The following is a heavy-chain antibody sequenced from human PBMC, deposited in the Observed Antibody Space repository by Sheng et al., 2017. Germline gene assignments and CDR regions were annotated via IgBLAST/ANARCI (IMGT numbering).Heavy chain of an antibody. D-gene: IGHD6-19*01. CDR3: AREIAMAGKTFDY. CDR1: GYTFTHYY. Sequence: SGAVLMKPGASVKLSCKASGYTFTHYYMHWLRQAPGQGLEWMGTVTPSGTSTNYAQNFQGRVTMTRDASTSTFYMELNSLRSEDTAVYYCAREIAMAGKTFDYWGQGTLVTVSS. V-gene: IGHV1-46*01. CDR2: VTPSGTST. J-gene: IGHJ4*02.